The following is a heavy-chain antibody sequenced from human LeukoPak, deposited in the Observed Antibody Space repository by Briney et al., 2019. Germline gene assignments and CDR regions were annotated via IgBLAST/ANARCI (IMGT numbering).Heavy chain of an antibody. Sequence: GALRLSCSASGFTFSNFAMQWVRQAPGKGLEYVSAISSSGDTTHYVDSVKGRFTVSRDNSKNTLYLQMSSLRAEDTAVYYCTRNGHNYYFDCWGQGTLVTVSS. J-gene: IGHJ4*02. D-gene: IGHD5-24*01. V-gene: IGHV3-64D*06. CDR2: ISSSGDTT. CDR1: GFTFSNFA. CDR3: TRNGHNYYFDC.